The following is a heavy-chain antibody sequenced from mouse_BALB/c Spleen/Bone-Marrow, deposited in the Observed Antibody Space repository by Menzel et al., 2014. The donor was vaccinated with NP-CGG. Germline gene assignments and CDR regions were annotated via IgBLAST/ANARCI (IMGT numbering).Heavy chain of an antibody. CDR2: IDPSDSYT. J-gene: IGHJ4*01. Sequence: VQLQQSAAELVKPGASVTLSCKASGYTFTSYRIHWVKQRPGQALEWSGDIDPSDSYTNHNQKFKRKATLTLDKSARTAYMQLSSLTSEDSAVYFGARWLLRYCAMDDWGQGTSVTVSS. V-gene: IGHV1-69*02. CDR3: ARWLLRYCAMDD. CDR1: GYTFTSYR. D-gene: IGHD2-3*01.